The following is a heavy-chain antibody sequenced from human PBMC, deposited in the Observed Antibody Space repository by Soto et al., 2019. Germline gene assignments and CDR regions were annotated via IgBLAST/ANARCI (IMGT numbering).Heavy chain of an antibody. D-gene: IGHD6-19*01. CDR3: ARAVPRYSSGWYLGGPYTVFDY. CDR1: GFTFCSYA. CDR2: TSYDGSNK. V-gene: IGHV3-30-3*01. Sequence: GGSLSLSCAAYGFTFCSYAMYWVRQAPGTGLVGAGVTSYDGSNKYYADSVKGRFTISRDNSKNTLYLQMNSLRAEDTAVYYCARAVPRYSSGWYLGGPYTVFDYWGQGTLVTVSS. J-gene: IGHJ4*02.